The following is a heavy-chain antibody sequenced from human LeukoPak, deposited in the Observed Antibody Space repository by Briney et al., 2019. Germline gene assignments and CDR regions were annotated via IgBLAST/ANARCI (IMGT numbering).Heavy chain of an antibody. CDR3: ATSHDSSGND. Sequence: GGSLRHSCAASGFSFSTYWMAWVREAPGKGLEWVGNIHKDGRVMFYAASVKGRFTISRDNAKNSLYLDMNSLRDEDTAIYYCATSHDSSGNDWGQGTLVTVSS. V-gene: IGHV3-7*03. CDR1: GFSFSTYW. CDR2: IHKDGRVM. D-gene: IGHD3-22*01. J-gene: IGHJ4*02.